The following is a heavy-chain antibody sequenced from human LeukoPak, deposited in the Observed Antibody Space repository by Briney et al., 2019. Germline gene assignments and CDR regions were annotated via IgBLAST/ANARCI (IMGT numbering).Heavy chain of an antibody. Sequence: GGSLGLSCAASGFAFSSYTMNWVRQAPGKGLEWVSSITSTSTYIFYADSVKGRFTISRDNAKNSLYLQMNSLRAEDTAVYYCARRYCSGGSCYSSYWGQGTLVTVSS. J-gene: IGHJ4*02. CDR3: ARRYCSGGSCYSSY. CDR1: GFAFSSYT. D-gene: IGHD2-15*01. CDR2: ITSTSTYI. V-gene: IGHV3-21*01.